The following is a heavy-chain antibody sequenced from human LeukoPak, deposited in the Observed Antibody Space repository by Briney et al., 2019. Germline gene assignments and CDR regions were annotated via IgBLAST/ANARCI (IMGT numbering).Heavy chain of an antibody. V-gene: IGHV3-7*01. CDR1: GFTFNNYW. Sequence: AGGSLRLSCAASGFTFNNYWMSWVRQAPGKGLEWVANIKQDGSEKYYVDSVKGRFTISRDNAKNSPYLQMNSLRAEDTAVFYCASQRSGWYEGSSGSYYFDYWGQGTLVTVSS. CDR3: ASQRSGWYEGSSGSYYFDY. D-gene: IGHD6-19*01. J-gene: IGHJ4*02. CDR2: IKQDGSEK.